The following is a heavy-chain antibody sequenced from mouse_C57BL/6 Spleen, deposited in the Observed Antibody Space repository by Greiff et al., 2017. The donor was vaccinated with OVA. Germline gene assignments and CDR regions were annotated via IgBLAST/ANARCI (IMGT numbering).Heavy chain of an antibody. CDR2: ISSGSSTI. Sequence: VQLQQSGGGLVKPGGSLKLSCAASGFTFSDYGMHWVRQAPEKGLEWVAYISSGSSTIYYADTVKGRFTISRDNAKNTLFLQMTSLRSEDTAMYYCARGTKGYFDVWGTGTTVTVSS. V-gene: IGHV5-17*01. J-gene: IGHJ1*03. D-gene: IGHD3-3*01. CDR3: ARGTKGYFDV. CDR1: GFTFSDYG.